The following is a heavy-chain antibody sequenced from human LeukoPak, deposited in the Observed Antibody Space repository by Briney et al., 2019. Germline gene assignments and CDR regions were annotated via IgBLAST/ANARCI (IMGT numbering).Heavy chain of an antibody. CDR3: ARAAYYYDSSGYYSYYFDY. Sequence: SGTLSLTCAVSGGSISSSNWWSWVRQPPGKGLEWIGEIYHSGSTNYNPSLKSRVTISVDKSKNQFSLKLSSVTAADTAVYYCARAAYYYDSSGYYSYYFDYWGQGTLVTVSS. J-gene: IGHJ4*02. CDR1: GGSISSSNW. D-gene: IGHD3-22*01. V-gene: IGHV4-4*02. CDR2: IYHSGST.